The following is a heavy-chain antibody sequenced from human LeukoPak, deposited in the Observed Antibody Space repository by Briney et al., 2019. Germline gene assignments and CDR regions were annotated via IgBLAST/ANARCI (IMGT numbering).Heavy chain of an antibody. Sequence: ASVKVSCKASGYTFTSYYMHWVRQAPGQGLEWMGIINPSGGSTSYAQKFQGRVTMTRDTSRSTVYMGLSSLRSEDTAVYYCARVPLDYYGMDVWGKGTTVTVSS. V-gene: IGHV1-46*01. CDR3: ARVPLDYYGMDV. CDR1: GYTFTSYY. J-gene: IGHJ6*04. CDR2: INPSGGST.